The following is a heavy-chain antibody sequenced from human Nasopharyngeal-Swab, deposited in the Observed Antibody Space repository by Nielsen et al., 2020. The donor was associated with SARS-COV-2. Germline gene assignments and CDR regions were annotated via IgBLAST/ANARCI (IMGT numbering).Heavy chain of an antibody. CDR2: IYSGGST. CDR3: ARDPIGAVAGPGGY. V-gene: IGHV3-53*01. D-gene: IGHD6-19*01. Sequence: GGSLRLSCAASGFTFSSNYMSWVRQAPGKGLEWVSVIYSGGSTYYADSVKGRFTISRDNSKNTLYLQMNSLRAEDTAVYYCARDPIGAVAGPGGYWGQGTLVTVSS. CDR1: GFTFSSNY. J-gene: IGHJ4*02.